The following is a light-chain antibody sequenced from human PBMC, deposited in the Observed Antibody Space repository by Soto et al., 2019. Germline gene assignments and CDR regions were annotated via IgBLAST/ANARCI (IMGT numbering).Light chain of an antibody. CDR1: QSVRYNY. Sequence: EIALTQSPGTLALSPGEGATLSGRASQSVRYNYLAWYQQKPGQAPRLLIYGVSTRATGIPDRFSGSGSGTDFTLTISRLDPEDLAVYYCQQYGTSPRTFGQGTKVDIK. J-gene: IGKJ1*01. CDR3: QQYGTSPRT. CDR2: GVS. V-gene: IGKV3-20*01.